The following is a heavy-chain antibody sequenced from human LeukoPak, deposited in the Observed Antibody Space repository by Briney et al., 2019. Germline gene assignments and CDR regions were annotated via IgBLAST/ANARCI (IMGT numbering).Heavy chain of an antibody. CDR2: ISYDGSNK. CDR3: ARDLSYSSSWYRSRGPQYGMVV. D-gene: IGHD6-13*01. V-gene: IGHV3-30*04. Sequence: GGSLRLSCAASGFTFSSYAMHWVRQAPGKGLEWVAVISYDGSNKYYADSVKDRFTISRDNSKNTLYLQMNSLRAEDTAVYYCARDLSYSSSWYRSRGPQYGMVVWGQGTTVTVSS. J-gene: IGHJ6*02. CDR1: GFTFSSYA.